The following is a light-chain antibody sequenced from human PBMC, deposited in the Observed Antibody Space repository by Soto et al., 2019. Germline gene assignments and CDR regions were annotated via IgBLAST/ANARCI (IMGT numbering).Light chain of an antibody. V-gene: IGKV3-11*01. CDR2: EAS. CDR1: QSVTNY. Sequence: EIVLTQSPATLSLSPGERATLSCRASQSVTNYLAWYQQKPGQAPRLLISEASSRATGISARFSGSGSGTDFTLTISSLEPEDFAVYYCQQRFSWPITFGQGTRLEIK. J-gene: IGKJ5*01. CDR3: QQRFSWPIT.